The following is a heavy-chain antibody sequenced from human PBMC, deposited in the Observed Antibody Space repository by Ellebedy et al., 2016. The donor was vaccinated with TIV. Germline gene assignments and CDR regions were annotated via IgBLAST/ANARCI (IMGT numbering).Heavy chain of an antibody. CDR1: GYTLTELS. D-gene: IGHD5-18*01. J-gene: IGHJ4*02. V-gene: IGHV1-24*01. CDR3: ARAYSPRVDFDY. Sequence: ASVKVSXXVSGYTLTELSMHWVRQAPGKGLEWMGGFDPEDGETIYAQKFQGRVTMTEDTSTDTAYMELSSLRSEDTAVYYCARAYSPRVDFDYWGQGTLVTVSS. CDR2: FDPEDGET.